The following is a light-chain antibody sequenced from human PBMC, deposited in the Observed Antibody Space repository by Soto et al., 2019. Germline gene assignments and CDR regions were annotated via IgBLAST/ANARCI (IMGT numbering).Light chain of an antibody. CDR1: QSISTW. CDR3: QQYNTYPLT. V-gene: IGKV1-5*03. CDR2: KAS. J-gene: IGKJ4*01. Sequence: DIQMTQSPSTLSASVGDRVTITCRASQSISTWLAWYQQKPGKAPKLLIDKASNIEDGVQSRLSGSGPGTEFTTTITSLQPDDFATYDCQQYNTYPLTLGGGTTVEIK.